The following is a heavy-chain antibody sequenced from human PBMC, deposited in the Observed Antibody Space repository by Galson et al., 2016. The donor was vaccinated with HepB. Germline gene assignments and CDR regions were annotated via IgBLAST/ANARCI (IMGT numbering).Heavy chain of an antibody. V-gene: IGHV1-46*01. J-gene: IGHJ4*02. CDR3: ARDEAGWHYFEN. CDR1: GYTFTSYY. CDR2: ISPSGGST. D-gene: IGHD6-19*01. Sequence: SVKVSCKASGYTFTSYYIHWVRQAPGQGLEWMGIISPSGGSTSYAPKFQGRVTMTRDTSTSTVYMDLSSLTSEDTAVYYCARDEAGWHYFENWGQGALVTVSS.